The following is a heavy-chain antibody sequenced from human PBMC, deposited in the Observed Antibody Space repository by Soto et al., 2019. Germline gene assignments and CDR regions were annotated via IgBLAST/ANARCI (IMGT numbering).Heavy chain of an antibody. CDR3: ARDPAFGALDY. D-gene: IGHD2-2*01. V-gene: IGHV3-7*01. Sequence: GGSLRLSCAASGFTFSRPWMTWVRRAPGKGLEWVALINEDGSKEFYVDSVKGRFSISRDNAKNSLFLQMSSLRTEDTAVYYCARDPAFGALDYWGQGTLVTVSS. CDR2: INEDGSKE. CDR1: GFTFSRPW. J-gene: IGHJ4*02.